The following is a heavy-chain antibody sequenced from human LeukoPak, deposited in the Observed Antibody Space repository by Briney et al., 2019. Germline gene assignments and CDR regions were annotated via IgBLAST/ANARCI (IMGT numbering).Heavy chain of an antibody. V-gene: IGHV4-61*01. J-gene: IGHJ4*02. CDR1: GGSVSSGSYY. D-gene: IGHD2-2*01. Sequence: PSETLSLTCTVSGGSVSSGSYYWSWIRQPPGKGLEWIGYIYYSGSTNYNPSLKSRVTISVDTSKNQFSLKLRSVTAADTAVYYCARARSTSCYFCFDYWGQGTLVTVSS. CDR2: IYYSGST. CDR3: ARARSTSCYFCFDY.